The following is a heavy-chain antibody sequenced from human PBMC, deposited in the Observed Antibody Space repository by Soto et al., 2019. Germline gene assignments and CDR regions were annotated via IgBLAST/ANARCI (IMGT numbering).Heavy chain of an antibody. V-gene: IGHV2-5*02. CDR3: APKVPAPTINYFDC. J-gene: IGHJ4*02. CDR2: IYWDDDK. D-gene: IGHD3-3*01. Sequence: QITLKESGPPLVNPTQTLTLTCTSSGFSLSTSGVGVGWIRQPPGKPLEWLALIYWDDDKRYSPSLRSRLTTPKANSNNQVVLTMTNMDPVDTATYYCAPKVPAPTINYFDCWGQGILVTVSS. CDR1: GFSLSTSGVG.